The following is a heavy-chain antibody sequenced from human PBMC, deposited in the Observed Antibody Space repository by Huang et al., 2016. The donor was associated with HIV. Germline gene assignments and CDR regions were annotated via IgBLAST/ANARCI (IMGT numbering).Heavy chain of an antibody. CDR2: INQSGST. V-gene: IGHV4-34*01. CDR1: GGSFSGYY. Sequence: QVQLPQWGAGLLKPSETLSLTCAVYGGSFSGYYWSWIRQPPGKGLEWIGEINQSGSTNYKPSLKSRVTISVGASKNQFSLKLSSVTVADTAVYYCARAYYYYDSSGYLHYFDYWGQGTLVTVSS. J-gene: IGHJ4*02. D-gene: IGHD3-22*01. CDR3: ARAYYYYDSSGYLHYFDY.